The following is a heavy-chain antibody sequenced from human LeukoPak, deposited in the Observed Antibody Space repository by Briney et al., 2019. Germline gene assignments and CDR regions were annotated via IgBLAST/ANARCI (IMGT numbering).Heavy chain of an antibody. CDR2: IKQDGSEK. CDR3: ARLRVVVDAYYYYYYYMDV. D-gene: IGHD2-15*01. V-gene: IGHV3-7*01. CDR1: GFTFSSYW. J-gene: IGHJ6*03. Sequence: QPGGSLRLSCAASGFTFSSYWMSWVRQAPGKGLEWVANIKQDGSEKYYVDSVMGRFTISRDNAKNSLYLQMNSLRAEDTAVYYCARLRVVVDAYYYYYYYMDVWGKGTTVTVSS.